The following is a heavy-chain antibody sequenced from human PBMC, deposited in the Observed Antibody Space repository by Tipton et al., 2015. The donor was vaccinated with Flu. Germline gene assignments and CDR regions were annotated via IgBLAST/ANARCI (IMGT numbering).Heavy chain of an antibody. Sequence: SLRLSCAASGLSVSGNCMSWVRQAPGKGLEWVSILYTSGSTHYADSVKGRFTISRDNSKNTLSLQMNSLRVEDTAKYYCARALRDYYALDVWGQGTTVTVSS. CDR2: LYTSGST. V-gene: IGHV3-53*05. J-gene: IGHJ6*02. CDR1: GLSVSGNC. CDR3: ARALRDYYALDV.